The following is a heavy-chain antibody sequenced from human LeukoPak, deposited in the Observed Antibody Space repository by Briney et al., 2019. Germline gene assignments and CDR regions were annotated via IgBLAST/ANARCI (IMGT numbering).Heavy chain of an antibody. V-gene: IGHV1-18*01. CDR3: ASDFEPGAAAGSINWFDP. J-gene: IGHJ5*02. CDR1: GYTFTSYG. CDR2: TSAYNGNT. Sequence: ASVKVSCKASGYTFTSYGISWVRQAPGQGLEWMGWTSAYNGNTNYEQKLQCRVTMTTDTSTSTAYMELRSLRSDDTAVYYCASDFEPGAAAGSINWFDPWGQRTLVTVSS. D-gene: IGHD6-13*01.